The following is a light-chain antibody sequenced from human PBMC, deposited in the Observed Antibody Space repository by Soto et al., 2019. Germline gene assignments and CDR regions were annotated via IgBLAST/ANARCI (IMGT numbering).Light chain of an antibody. Sequence: EVVLTQSPGTLSLSPGERATLSCRASQSVRSTYLGWYQQKPGQAPRLLIYGASKRQSGVPDRFSGGGSGTDFTLTISSLQPEDFAVDYCQQFSGSVTFGGGTKVDIK. J-gene: IGKJ4*01. CDR2: GAS. V-gene: IGKV3-20*01. CDR3: QQFSGSVT. CDR1: QSVRSTY.